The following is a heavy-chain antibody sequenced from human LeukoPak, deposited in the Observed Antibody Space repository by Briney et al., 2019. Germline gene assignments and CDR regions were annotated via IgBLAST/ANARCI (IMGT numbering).Heavy chain of an antibody. J-gene: IGHJ5*02. CDR3: ARLTRDYGDYDEGWFDP. D-gene: IGHD4-17*01. CDR2: IDPSDSYT. Sequence: GESLKISGKGSGYSFTTYWINWVRQMPGKGLEWMGRIDPSDSYTNYSPSFQGHVTISADKSISTAYLQWSSLKASDTAMYYCARLTRDYGDYDEGWFDPWGQGTLVTVSS. CDR1: GYSFTTYW. V-gene: IGHV5-10-1*01.